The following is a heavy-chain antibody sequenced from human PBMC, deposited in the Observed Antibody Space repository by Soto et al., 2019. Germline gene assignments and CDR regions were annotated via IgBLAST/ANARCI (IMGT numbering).Heavy chain of an antibody. Sequence: QVQLQESGPGLVKPSQTLSLTCTVSGGSISSGGYYWSWIRQHPGKGLEWIGYIYYSGSTYYNPSLKSRVTLSVETSKNQFSLKLSSVTAADTAVYYCARVGWVRGYYYYGMDVCGQGTTVTVS. CDR1: GGSISSGGYY. J-gene: IGHJ6*02. D-gene: IGHD3-10*01. CDR2: IYYSGST. CDR3: ARVGWVRGYYYYGMDV. V-gene: IGHV4-31*03.